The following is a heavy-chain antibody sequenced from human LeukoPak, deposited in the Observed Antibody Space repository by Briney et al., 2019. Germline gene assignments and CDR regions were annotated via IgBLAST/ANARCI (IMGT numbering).Heavy chain of an antibody. Sequence: SETLSLTCDVSGDSIRSYWWGWVRQPAGKRLEWIGRIYATGSTKFNPSLKSRLTMSMDTSTNQFSLKLTSVTAADTAVYFCARQGYTASYYFLDSWSQGTLVTVSS. CDR2: IYATGST. D-gene: IGHD1-26*01. V-gene: IGHV4-4*07. J-gene: IGHJ4*02. CDR1: GDSIRSYW. CDR3: ARQGYTASYYFLDS.